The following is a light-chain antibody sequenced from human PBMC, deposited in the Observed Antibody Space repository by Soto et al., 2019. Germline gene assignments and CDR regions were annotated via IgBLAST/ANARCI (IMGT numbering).Light chain of an antibody. CDR1: QSISGY. Sequence: VLTQSPATLSLSPGDRTTLSCRASQSISGYLAWYQQKPGQGPRLLIYGASSRATGTPDRFSGIGSGTDFTLTIKRLEPEDFAVDDCKQYGSSGTCGQGTKVDIK. J-gene: IGKJ1*01. CDR2: GAS. V-gene: IGKV3-20*01. CDR3: KQYGSSGT.